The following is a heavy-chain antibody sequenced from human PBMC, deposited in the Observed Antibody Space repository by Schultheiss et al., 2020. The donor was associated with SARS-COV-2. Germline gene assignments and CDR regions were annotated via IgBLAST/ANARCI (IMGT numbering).Heavy chain of an antibody. V-gene: IGHV3-20*01. D-gene: IGHD6-19*01. CDR3: ARSPLYSSGAYYFDY. CDR2: INWNGGST. Sequence: GESLKISCAASGFTFDDYGMSWVRQAPGKGLEWVSGINWNGGSTGYADSVKGRFTISRDNAKNSLYLQMNSLRAEDTALYHCARSPLYSSGAYYFDYWGQGTLVTVSS. J-gene: IGHJ4*02. CDR1: GFTFDDYG.